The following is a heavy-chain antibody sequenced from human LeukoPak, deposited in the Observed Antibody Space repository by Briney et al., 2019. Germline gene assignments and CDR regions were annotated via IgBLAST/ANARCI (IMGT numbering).Heavy chain of an antibody. J-gene: IGHJ4*02. Sequence: PGGSLRLSCAASGFTFEDYGMNWVRQAPGKGLEWVSSINSDSSLMYYAESVKGRFTISRDNARNSLYLQMSSLRVEDTAVYYCIRDLFDDYSLDYWGQGALVTVSS. CDR2: INSDSSLM. CDR1: GFTFEDYG. CDR3: IRDLFDDYSLDY. V-gene: IGHV3-21*01. D-gene: IGHD3-16*01.